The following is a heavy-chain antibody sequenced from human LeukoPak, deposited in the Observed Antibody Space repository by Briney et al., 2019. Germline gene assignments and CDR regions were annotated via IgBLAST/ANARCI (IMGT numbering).Heavy chain of an antibody. CDR3: ARLSWIRALDY. J-gene: IGHJ4*02. CDR1: GGSISSYY. V-gene: IGHV4-59*01. CDR2: IYYSGST. Sequence: SETLSLTCTVSGGSISSYYWSWIRQPAGKGLEWIGYIYYSGSTNYNPSLKSRVTISVDTSKNQFPLKLSSVTAADTAVYYCARLSWIRALDYWGQGTLVTVSS. D-gene: IGHD5-18*01.